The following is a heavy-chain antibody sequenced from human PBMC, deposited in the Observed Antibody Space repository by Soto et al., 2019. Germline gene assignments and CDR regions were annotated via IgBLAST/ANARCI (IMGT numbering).Heavy chain of an antibody. CDR3: ARCIQQDYYYGMDV. CDR1: GYTFYSHS. J-gene: IGHJ6*02. V-gene: IGHV1-18*01. Sequence: QAQLVQSGAEVKKPGASVKVSCKASGYTFYSHSISWVRQAPGQGLEWMGRISSDNGNTRCAQKFRGRVTMTTETTPSTEYMELRNLRSDDTAVYYCARCIQQDYYYGMDVWGQGTTVTVAS. D-gene: IGHD5-18*01. CDR2: ISSDNGNT.